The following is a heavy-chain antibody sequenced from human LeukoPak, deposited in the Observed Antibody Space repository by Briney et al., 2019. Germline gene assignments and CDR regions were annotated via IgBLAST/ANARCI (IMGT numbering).Heavy chain of an antibody. D-gene: IGHD1-26*01. J-gene: IGHJ4*02. Sequence: GGSLRLSCAASGFTFSSYAMHWVRQAPGKGLEWVAVISYDGSNKYYADSVKGRFTISRDNAKNSLYLQMNSLRDEDTAVYYCASSGSYRFDYWGQGTLVTVSS. CDR1: GFTFSSYA. CDR2: ISYDGSNK. CDR3: ASSGSYRFDY. V-gene: IGHV3-30*04.